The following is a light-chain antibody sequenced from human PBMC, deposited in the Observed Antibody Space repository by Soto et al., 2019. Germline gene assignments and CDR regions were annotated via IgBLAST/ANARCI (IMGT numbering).Light chain of an antibody. CDR2: DVR. CDR1: SSDLGTYNY. V-gene: IGLV2-14*03. CDR3: FSSSTKISRHV. J-gene: IGLJ1*01. Sequence: QSALTQPASVSGSPGPSITISCTGTSSDLGTYNYVSWYQQYPDKAPKLIIYDVRNRPSEVSDRCSGSKSGDTASLIISGLQAEYEADYSCFSSSTKISRHVLGTGTKLTVL.